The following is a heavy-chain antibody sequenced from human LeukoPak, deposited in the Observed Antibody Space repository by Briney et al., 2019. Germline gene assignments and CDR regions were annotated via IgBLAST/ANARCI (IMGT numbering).Heavy chain of an antibody. J-gene: IGHJ4*02. D-gene: IGHD6-25*01. V-gene: IGHV3-23*01. CDR1: GFTFSSFA. CDR2: ITTGGGAT. Sequence: PGGSLRLSCAAPGFTFSSFAMNWVRQPPGKGLEWVSAITTGGGATYYADSVKGRFTISRDNAKNTLYLQMNSLRTEDTAVYYCAKTQSGTYHHWGQGTLVTVSS. CDR3: AKTQSGTYHH.